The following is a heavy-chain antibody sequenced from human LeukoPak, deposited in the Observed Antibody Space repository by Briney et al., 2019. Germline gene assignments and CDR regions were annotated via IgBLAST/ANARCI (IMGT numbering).Heavy chain of an antibody. Sequence: PSETLYLTCTVSGGSISSGSYYWRWIRQPAGKGLEWIGRIYTSGSTNYNPSLKSRVTISVDTSKNQFSLKLSSVTAADTAVYYCARGSPLRPWGQGTLVTVSS. CDR1: GGSISSGSYY. J-gene: IGHJ5*02. CDR3: ARGSPLRP. V-gene: IGHV4-61*02. CDR2: IYTSGST.